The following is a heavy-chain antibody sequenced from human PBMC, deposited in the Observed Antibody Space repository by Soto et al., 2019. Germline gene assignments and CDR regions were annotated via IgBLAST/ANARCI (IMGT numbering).Heavy chain of an antibody. CDR1: GGSISSSNW. CDR3: ASAVSVWKAYVWGSCRYGFAP. J-gene: IGHJ5*02. CDR2: IYHSGST. V-gene: IGHV4-4*02. D-gene: IGHD3-16*02. Sequence: QVQLQESGPGLVKPSGTLSLTCAVSGGSISSSNWWSWVRQPPGKGLEWIGEIYHSGSTNYNPSRQRRVTIPVDQSKHQFPLKLSSVTAADTAVYYCASAVSVWKAYVWGSCRYGFAPWGQGTLVTVSS.